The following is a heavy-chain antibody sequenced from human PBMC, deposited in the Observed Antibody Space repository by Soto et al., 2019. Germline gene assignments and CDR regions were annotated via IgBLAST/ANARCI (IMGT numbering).Heavy chain of an antibody. D-gene: IGHD3-3*01. Sequence: LSLTCTVSGGSISSYYWSWIRQPPGKGLEWIGYIYYSGSTNYNPSLKSRVTISVDTSKNQFSLKLSSVTAADTAVYYCARGSGYYTHWFDPWGQGTLVTVSS. CDR1: GGSISSYY. CDR3: ARGSGYYTHWFDP. V-gene: IGHV4-59*01. J-gene: IGHJ5*02. CDR2: IYYSGST.